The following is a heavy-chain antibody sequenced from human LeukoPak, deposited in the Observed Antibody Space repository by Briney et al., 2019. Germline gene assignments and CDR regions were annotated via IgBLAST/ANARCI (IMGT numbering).Heavy chain of an antibody. V-gene: IGHV3-33*01. CDR3: ARDQQLGPFDY. CDR2: IWYDGSNK. Sequence: GGSLRLSSAASGFTFSSYGMHWVRQAPGKGLEWVAVIWYDGSNKYYADSVKGRFTISRDNSKNTLYLQMNSLRAEDTAVYYCARDQQLGPFDYWGQGTLVTVSS. D-gene: IGHD6-13*01. CDR1: GFTFSSYG. J-gene: IGHJ4*02.